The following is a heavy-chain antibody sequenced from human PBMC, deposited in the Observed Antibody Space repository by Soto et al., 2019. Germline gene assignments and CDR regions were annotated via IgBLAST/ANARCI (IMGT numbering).Heavy chain of an antibody. CDR1: GGSISSSSYY. J-gene: IGHJ4*02. V-gene: IGHV4-39*01. Sequence: QLQLQESGPGLVKPSETLSLTCTVSGGSISSSSYYWGWIRQPPGKGLEWIGSIYYSGSTYYNPSLNSRVTISVDTSKNQFSLKLSSVTAADTAVYYCAIHHRVGATSDFDYWGQGTLVTVSS. CDR3: AIHHRVGATSDFDY. D-gene: IGHD1-26*01. CDR2: IYYSGST.